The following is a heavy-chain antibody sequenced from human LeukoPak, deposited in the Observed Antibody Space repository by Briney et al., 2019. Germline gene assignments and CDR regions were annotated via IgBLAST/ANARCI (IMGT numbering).Heavy chain of an antibody. CDR2: IDDAYSS. CDR3: ARGLRGPDY. J-gene: IGHJ4*02. Sequence: PGGSLRLSCAASGFPFRSYWMHWVRQAPGKGLVWVARIDDAYSSVYADSVKGRFTISRDNSKNTMFLQMNRLRDEDTAVYYCARGLRGPDYWGQGTQVTVSS. V-gene: IGHV3-74*01. CDR1: GFPFRSYW.